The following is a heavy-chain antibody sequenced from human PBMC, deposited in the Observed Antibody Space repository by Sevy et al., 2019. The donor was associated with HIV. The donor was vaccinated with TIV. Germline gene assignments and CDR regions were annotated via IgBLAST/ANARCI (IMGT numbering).Heavy chain of an antibody. Sequence: GESLKISCKGSGYSFTSYWIGWVHQMPGKGLEWMGIIYPGDSDTRYSPSFQGQVTISADKSISTAYLQWSSLKASDTAMYYCAVTYYDSSGYRHPYYFDYWGQGTLVTVSS. J-gene: IGHJ4*02. V-gene: IGHV5-51*07. CDR1: GYSFTSYW. CDR3: AVTYYDSSGYRHPYYFDY. D-gene: IGHD3-22*01. CDR2: IYPGDSDT.